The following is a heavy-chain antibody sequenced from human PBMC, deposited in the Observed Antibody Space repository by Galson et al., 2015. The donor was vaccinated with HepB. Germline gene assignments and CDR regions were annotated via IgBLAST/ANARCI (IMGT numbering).Heavy chain of an antibody. Sequence: SETLSLTCTVSGGSISSYYWSWIRQPPGKGLEWIGYIYYSGSTNYNPSLKSRVTISVDTSKNQFSLKLSSVTAADTAVYYCASLRGAYCSGGSCYWQRWFDPWGQGTLVTVSS. CDR3: ASLRGAYCSGGSCYWQRWFDP. V-gene: IGHV4-59*01. J-gene: IGHJ5*02. D-gene: IGHD2-15*01. CDR1: GGSISSYY. CDR2: IYYSGST.